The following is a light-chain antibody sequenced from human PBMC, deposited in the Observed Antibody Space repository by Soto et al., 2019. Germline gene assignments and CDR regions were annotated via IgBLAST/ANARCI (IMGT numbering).Light chain of an antibody. J-gene: IGLJ2*01. CDR1: SSNIGAGYD. CDR3: QSYDSSLRGGV. CDR2: GNS. V-gene: IGLV1-40*01. Sequence: QLVLTQPPSVSGAPGQRVTISCTGSSSNIGAGYDVHWYQQLPGTAPKLLIYGNSNRPSGVPDRFSGSKSGTSASLAITGLQAEDEADYYCQSYDSSLRGGVFGGGTKLTVL.